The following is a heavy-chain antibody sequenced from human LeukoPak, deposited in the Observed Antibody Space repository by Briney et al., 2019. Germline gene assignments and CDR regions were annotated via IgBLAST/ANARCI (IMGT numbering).Heavy chain of an antibody. CDR2: ISTYNGNT. CDR1: GYIFTSYG. Sequence: GASVKVSCKASGYIFTSYGISWVRQVPGQGLEWMGWISTYNGNTNYAQKVQGRVTMTTDTSTSTAYMELRSLRSDDTAVYYCARAEGYWNSQSDHYFDYWGQGTLVTVSS. CDR3: ARAEGYWNSQSDHYFDY. J-gene: IGHJ4*02. V-gene: IGHV1-18*01. D-gene: IGHD1-7*01.